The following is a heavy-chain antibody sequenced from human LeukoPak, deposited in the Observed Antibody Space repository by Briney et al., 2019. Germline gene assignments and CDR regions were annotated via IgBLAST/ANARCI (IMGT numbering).Heavy chain of an antibody. Sequence: PETLSLTCTVSSGSISSSSYYWGWIRQPPGRGLEWIGSIYYSGSTYYNPSLKSRVTISVDTSKNQFSLKLSSVTAADTAVYYCASRIGEVIYWAPDQGFDPWGQGTLVTVSS. CDR2: IYYSGST. D-gene: IGHD5-12*01. V-gene: IGHV4-39*01. CDR3: ASRIGEVIYWAPDQGFDP. CDR1: SGSISSSSYY. J-gene: IGHJ5*02.